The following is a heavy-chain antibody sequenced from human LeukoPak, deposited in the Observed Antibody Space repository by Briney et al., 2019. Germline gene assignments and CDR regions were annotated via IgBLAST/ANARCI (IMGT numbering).Heavy chain of an antibody. D-gene: IGHD5-18*01. Sequence: PSETLSLTCTVSGGSISSGDYYWSWIRQHPGKGLEWIGYIYYSGSTYYNPSLKSRVTISVDTSKNQFSLKLNSVTAADTAVYYCARHVQDTAMVTPLYYFDYWGQGTLVTVSS. CDR1: GGSISSGDYY. CDR2: IYYSGST. J-gene: IGHJ4*02. CDR3: ARHVQDTAMVTPLYYFDY. V-gene: IGHV4-31*03.